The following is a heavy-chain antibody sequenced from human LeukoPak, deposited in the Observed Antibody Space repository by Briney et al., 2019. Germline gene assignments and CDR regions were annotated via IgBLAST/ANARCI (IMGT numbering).Heavy chain of an antibody. D-gene: IGHD6-19*01. CDR1: GFTFSNAW. CDR2: IKSKTDGGTT. CDR3: TTAKQWLVEGYFDY. Sequence: GGSLRLSCAASGFTFSNAWMSWFRQAPGKGLEWVGRIKSKTDGGTTDYAAPVKGRFTISRDDSKNTLYLQMNSLKTEDTAVYYCTTAKQWLVEGYFDYWGQGTLVTVSS. J-gene: IGHJ4*02. V-gene: IGHV3-15*01.